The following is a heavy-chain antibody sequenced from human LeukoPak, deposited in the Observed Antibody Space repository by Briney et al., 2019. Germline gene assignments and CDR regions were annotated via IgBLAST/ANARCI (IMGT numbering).Heavy chain of an antibody. CDR1: GFTFSSYA. CDR2: ISYDGGNK. Sequence: GGSLRLSCAASGFTFSSYAMHWVRQAPGKGLEWVAVISYDGGNKYYADSVKGRFTISRDNSKNTLYLQMNSLRAGDTAVYYCARDSKLGIFDYWGQGTLVTVSS. V-gene: IGHV3-30*04. CDR3: ARDSKLGIFDY. J-gene: IGHJ4*02. D-gene: IGHD7-27*01.